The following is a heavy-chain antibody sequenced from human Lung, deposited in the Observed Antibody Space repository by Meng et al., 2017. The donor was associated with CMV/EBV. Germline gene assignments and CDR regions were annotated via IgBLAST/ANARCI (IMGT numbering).Heavy chain of an antibody. CDR2: FVNYVDT. D-gene: IGHD2-15*01. CDR3: ASGTPGRSYCDY. J-gene: IGHJ4*02. Sequence: QVRLLQSGPEVKKPGASGRVSCKASGYTFGSYGICWVRQAPGQGLEWMGWFVNYVDTYPAPKFQGRVTMTTDTHTNTAFMELRSLTSDDTAVYYCASGTPGRSYCDYWGQGTLVTVSS. CDR1: GYTFGSYG. V-gene: IGHV1-18*01.